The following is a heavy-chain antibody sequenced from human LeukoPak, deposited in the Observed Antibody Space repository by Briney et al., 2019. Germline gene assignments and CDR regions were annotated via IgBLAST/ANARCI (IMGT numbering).Heavy chain of an antibody. CDR1: GFTVSGTH. J-gene: IGHJ4*02. V-gene: IGHV3-53*01. Sequence: PGGSLRLSCTAFGFTVSGTHMSWVRQAPGKGLEWVSAIYTGGTTYYADSVAGRFTISRDNSKNTLYLLMISLRTEDTAVYYCARDQATSGGGLDSWGQGTLVTVSS. CDR3: ARDQATSGGGLDS. CDR2: IYTGGTT. D-gene: IGHD3-16*01.